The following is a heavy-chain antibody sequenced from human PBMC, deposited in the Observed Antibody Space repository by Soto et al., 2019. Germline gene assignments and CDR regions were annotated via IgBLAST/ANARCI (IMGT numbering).Heavy chain of an antibody. D-gene: IGHD2-15*01. J-gene: IGHJ5*02. CDR1: GGSISSGGYS. V-gene: IGHV4-30-2*01. Sequence: PSETLSLTCAVSGGSISSGGYSWSWIRQPPGKGLEWIGYIYHSGSTYYNPSLKSRVTISVDRSKNQFSLKLSSVTAADTAVYYCARGQRYCSGGSCSQSWFDPWGQGTLVTVSS. CDR3: ARGQRYCSGGSCSQSWFDP. CDR2: IYHSGST.